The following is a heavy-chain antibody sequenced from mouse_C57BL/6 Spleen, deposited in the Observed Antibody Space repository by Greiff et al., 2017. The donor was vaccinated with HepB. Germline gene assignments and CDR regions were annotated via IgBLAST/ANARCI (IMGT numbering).Heavy chain of an antibody. CDR1: GYTFTSYW. D-gene: IGHD2-1*01. J-gene: IGHJ4*01. V-gene: IGHV1-64*01. Sequence: QVQLKQPGAELVKPGASVKLSCKASGYTFTSYWMHWVKQRPGQGLEWIGMIHPNSGSTNYNEKFKSKATLTVDKSSSTAYMQLSSLTSEDSAVYYCARGGYYGNYDAMDYWGQGTSVTVSS. CDR2: IHPNSGST. CDR3: ARGGYYGNYDAMDY.